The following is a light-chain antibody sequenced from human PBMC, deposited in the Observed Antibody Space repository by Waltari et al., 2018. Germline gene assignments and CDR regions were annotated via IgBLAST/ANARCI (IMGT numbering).Light chain of an antibody. J-gene: IGLJ3*02. CDR2: DVT. V-gene: IGLV2-11*01. CDR3: CSYAGIWV. Sequence: QSALTQPRSVSGSPGQSVTISCAGTGSDVGDFNSVSWYQQHPGKAPRLVIFDVTQRPSGVPDRFSGSKSGTSASLTVYGLQGEDEADYYCCSYAGIWVFGGGTKLTVL. CDR1: GSDVGDFNS.